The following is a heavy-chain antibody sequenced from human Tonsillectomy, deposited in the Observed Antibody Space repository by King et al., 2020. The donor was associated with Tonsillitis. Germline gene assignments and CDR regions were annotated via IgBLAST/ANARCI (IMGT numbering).Heavy chain of an antibody. D-gene: IGHD3-22*01. CDR2: TYYSGST. V-gene: IGHV4-39*01. CDR3: ARLHYDDSRGYAYYFDY. J-gene: IGHJ4*02. CDR1: GGSISSSSYY. Sequence: QLQESGPGLVRPSETLSLTCTVSGGSISSSSYYWGWIRQPPGKGLEWIGNTYYSGSTYYTPSLKSRVTLSVDTSKNQFSLKLSSVTAADTALYYCARLHYDDSRGYAYYFDYWGQGTLVTVSS.